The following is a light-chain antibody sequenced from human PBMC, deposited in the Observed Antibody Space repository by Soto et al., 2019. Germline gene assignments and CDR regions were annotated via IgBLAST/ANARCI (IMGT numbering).Light chain of an antibody. V-gene: IGKV1-8*01. CDR3: QQLNIYPLT. Sequence: AIRMTQSPSSLSAPTGDRVTITCRASQGISSYLAWYQQKPGKAPKLLIYAASTLQSGVPSRFSGSGSETKFTLTIASLQPDDFATYYCQQLNIYPLTFGPGTKVDIK. J-gene: IGKJ3*01. CDR2: AAS. CDR1: QGISSY.